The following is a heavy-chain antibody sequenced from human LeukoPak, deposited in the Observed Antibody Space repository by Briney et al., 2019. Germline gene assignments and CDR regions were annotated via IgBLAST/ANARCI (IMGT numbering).Heavy chain of an antibody. CDR2: IYYSEST. D-gene: IGHD1-26*01. J-gene: IGHJ4*02. CDR3: ARAGLGTYYGTYYFDY. Sequence: SETLSLTCAVSGGSITGGGYTWSWIRQPPGKGLEWIGSIYYSESTYYNPSLKSRVTISVDTSKNQFSLKLSSVTAADTAVCYCARAGLGTYYGTYYFDYWGQGTLVTVSS. CDR1: GGSITGGGYT. V-gene: IGHV4-39*01.